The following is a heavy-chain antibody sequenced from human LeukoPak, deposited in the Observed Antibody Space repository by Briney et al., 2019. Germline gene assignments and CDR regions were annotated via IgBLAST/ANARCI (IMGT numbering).Heavy chain of an antibody. D-gene: IGHD6-13*01. CDR1: GFTFSDYY. V-gene: IGHV3-11*05. J-gene: IGHJ6*01. CDR3: ARDETSIAAAGNYYYGMDV. Sequence: GGSLRLSCAASGFTFSDYYMSWIRQAPGKGLEWVSYISSSSSYTNYADSVKGRFTISRENAKNSLYLQMNSLRAEDTGVYYCARDETSIAAAGNYYYGMDVWGEGTTVTVSS. CDR2: ISSSSSYT.